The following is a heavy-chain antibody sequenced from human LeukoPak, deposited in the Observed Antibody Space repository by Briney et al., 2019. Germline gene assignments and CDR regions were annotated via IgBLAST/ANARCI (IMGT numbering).Heavy chain of an antibody. CDR2: ISDSGGST. CDR1: GFTFSSYA. D-gene: IGHD3-22*01. Sequence: GGSLRLSCVASGFTFSSYAMSWVRQAPGKGLEWVSVISDSGGSTYYADSVKGRFTISRDNSKNTLYLQMNSLRAEDMAVYYCAKVRQEGFYYDSSGYSNFDYWGQGTLVTVSS. CDR3: AKVRQEGFYYDSSGYSNFDY. J-gene: IGHJ4*02. V-gene: IGHV3-23*01.